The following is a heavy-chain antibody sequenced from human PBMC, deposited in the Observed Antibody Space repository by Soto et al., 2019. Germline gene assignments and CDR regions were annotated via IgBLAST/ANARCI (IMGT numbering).Heavy chain of an antibody. Sequence: SETLSLTCTVSGGSISSSSYYWGWIRQPPGKGLEWIGSIYYSGRTYYNPSLKSRVTISVDTSKNQFSLKLSSVTAADTAVYYCARHKGCSSTSCYYYYGMDVWGQGTTVTVSS. V-gene: IGHV4-39*01. CDR3: ARHKGCSSTSCYYYYGMDV. D-gene: IGHD2-2*01. CDR1: GGSISSSSYY. CDR2: IYYSGRT. J-gene: IGHJ6*02.